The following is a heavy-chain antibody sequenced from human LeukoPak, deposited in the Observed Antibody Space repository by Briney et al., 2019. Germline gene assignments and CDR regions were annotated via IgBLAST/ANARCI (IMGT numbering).Heavy chain of an antibody. J-gene: IGHJ4*02. CDR3: ANGGSIAVATPLDY. CDR2: ITGSGGST. D-gene: IGHD6-19*01. Sequence: GGSLRLSCAVSGFTFSSYAMSWVRQAPGKGLEWVSGITGSGGSTYYADSVKGRFTISRDNSKNTLYLQMNSLRAEDTAVYYCANGGSIAVATPLDYWGQGTLVTVSS. CDR1: GFTFSSYA. V-gene: IGHV3-23*01.